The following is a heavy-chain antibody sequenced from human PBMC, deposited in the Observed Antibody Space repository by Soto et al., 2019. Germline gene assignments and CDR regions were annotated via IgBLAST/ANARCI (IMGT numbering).Heavy chain of an antibody. J-gene: IGHJ5*02. Sequence: ASVKVSCKASGYTFTSYGISWVRQAPGQGLEWMGWISAYNGNTNYAQKLQGRVTMTTDTSTSTAYMELRSLRSDDTAVYYCARVTIFGVDYYNWFDPWSQGSLDTGSS. D-gene: IGHD3-3*01. CDR3: ARVTIFGVDYYNWFDP. CDR1: GYTFTSYG. CDR2: ISAYNGNT. V-gene: IGHV1-18*01.